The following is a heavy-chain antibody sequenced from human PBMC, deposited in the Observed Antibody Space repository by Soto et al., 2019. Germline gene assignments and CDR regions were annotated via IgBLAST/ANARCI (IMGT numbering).Heavy chain of an antibody. V-gene: IGHV3-66*01. CDR2: IYSDGST. J-gene: IGHJ4*02. CDR1: GFTVSSNY. CDR3: ARVRGGSSSWPFDY. Sequence: GGSLRLSCAGSGFTVSSNYMSWVRQAPGKGLEWVSVIYSDGSTFHADSVKGRFTISRDHSKNTLFLQMNSLRAEDTAVYYCARVRGGSSSWPFDYWGQGTLVTVSS. D-gene: IGHD6-13*01.